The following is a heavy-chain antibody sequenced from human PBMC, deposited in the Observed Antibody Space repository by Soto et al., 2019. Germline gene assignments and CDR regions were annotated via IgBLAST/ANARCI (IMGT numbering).Heavy chain of an antibody. D-gene: IGHD1-26*01. CDR1: GFTFSSDW. Sequence: GGSLRLSCVASGFTFSSDWMHWVRQVPGKGLVWVSRINSDVSSTSYADSVKGRFTISRDNTKNTLYLQMNSLRAEDTAVYYCARGATSGSYFPNWGQGALVTVSS. V-gene: IGHV3-74*01. CDR3: ARGATSGSYFPN. J-gene: IGHJ4*02. CDR2: INSDVSST.